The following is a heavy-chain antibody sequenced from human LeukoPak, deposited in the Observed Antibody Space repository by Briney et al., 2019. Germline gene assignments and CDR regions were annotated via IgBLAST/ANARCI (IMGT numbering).Heavy chain of an antibody. V-gene: IGHV4-59*12. CDR1: GGSISSYY. CDR3: ARDAKSEWELSSVDY. J-gene: IGHJ4*02. D-gene: IGHD1-26*01. CDR2: IYYSGST. Sequence: SETLSLTCTVSGGSISSYYWSWIRQPPGKGLEWIGYIYYSGSTNYNPSLKSRVTMSVDTSKNQFSLKLSSVTAADTAVYYCARDAKSEWELSSVDYWGQGTLVTVS.